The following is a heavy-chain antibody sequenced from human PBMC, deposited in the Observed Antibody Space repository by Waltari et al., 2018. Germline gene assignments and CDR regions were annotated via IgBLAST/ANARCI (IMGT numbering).Heavy chain of an antibody. CDR2: IRSDGDKQ. CDR3: AKRKTDWGRFPEDAFDI. Sequence: QMQLVESGGGVIQPGGSLRLPCAASGFTCSSFGMHWVRQAPGKGLEWVAFIRSDGDKQYYVDSVRGRFTISRDNSKNTVDLQMNSLTPEDTAKYYCAKRKTDWGRFPEDAFDIWGQGTMVTVSS. V-gene: IGHV3-30*02. J-gene: IGHJ3*02. D-gene: IGHD3-16*01. CDR1: GFTCSSFG.